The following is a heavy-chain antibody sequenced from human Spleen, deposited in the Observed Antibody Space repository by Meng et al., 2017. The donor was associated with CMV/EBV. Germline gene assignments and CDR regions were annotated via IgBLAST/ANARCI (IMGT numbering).Heavy chain of an antibody. V-gene: IGHV3-21*01. J-gene: IGHJ5*02. CDR3: ARDLAPAVIARWFDP. D-gene: IGHD2-21*01. CDR1: GFTFSSYS. Sequence: GESLKISCLASGFTFSSYSMNWVRQAPGKGLEWVSSISSSSSYIYYADSVKGRFTISRDNAKNSLYLQMNSLRAEDTAVYYCARDLAPAVIARWFDPWGQGTLVTVSS. CDR2: ISSSSSYI.